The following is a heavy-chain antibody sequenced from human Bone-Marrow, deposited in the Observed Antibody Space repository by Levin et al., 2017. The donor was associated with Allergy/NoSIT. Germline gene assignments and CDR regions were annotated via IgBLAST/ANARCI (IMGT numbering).Heavy chain of an antibody. CDR2: ISYDGNNK. CDR3: AKDVKTLSGRAKFGVSSDS. V-gene: IGHV3-30*18. Sequence: GGSLRLSCAASGVTFSSYGMHWVRQAPGKGLEWVAVISYDGNNKYYADSVKGRITISRDNSRNTLYLQMNSLRAEDTALYYCAKDVKTLSGRAKFGVSSDSWGQGTLVTVSS. D-gene: IGHD3-10*01. J-gene: IGHJ4*02. CDR1: GVTFSSYG.